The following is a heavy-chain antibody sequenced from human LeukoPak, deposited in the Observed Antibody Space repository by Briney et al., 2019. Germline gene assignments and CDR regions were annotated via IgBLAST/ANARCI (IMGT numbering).Heavy chain of an antibody. CDR2: ISGSGGST. V-gene: IGHV3-23*01. CDR3: AKEPPHSSGWQMRYYFDY. CDR1: GFVFSSYA. Sequence: GGSLRLSCAASGFVFSSYAMTWVRQAPGKGLEWVSTISGSGGSTYYADSVKGRFTISRDNSKNTLYLQMNSLRAEDTAVYYCAKEPPHSSGWQMRYYFDYWGQGTLVTVSS. D-gene: IGHD6-19*01. J-gene: IGHJ4*02.